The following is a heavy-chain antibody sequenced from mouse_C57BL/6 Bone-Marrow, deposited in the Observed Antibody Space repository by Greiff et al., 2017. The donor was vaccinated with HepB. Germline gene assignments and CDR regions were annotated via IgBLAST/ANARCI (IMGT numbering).Heavy chain of an antibody. Sequence: EVKVVESGGGLVKPGGSLKLSCAASGFTFSDYGMHWVRQAPEKGLEWVAYISSGSSTIYYADTVKGRFTISRDNAKNTLFLQMTSMRSEDTAMYYCASGDSSGLYFDYWGQGTTLTVSS. V-gene: IGHV5-17*01. CDR2: ISSGSSTI. CDR1: GFTFSDYG. CDR3: ASGDSSGLYFDY. D-gene: IGHD3-2*02. J-gene: IGHJ2*01.